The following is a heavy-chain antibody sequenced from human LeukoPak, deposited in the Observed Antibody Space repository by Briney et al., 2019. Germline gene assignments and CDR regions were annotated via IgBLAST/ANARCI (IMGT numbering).Heavy chain of an antibody. D-gene: IGHD2-15*01. V-gene: IGHV4-34*01. CDR3: ARQGGTQEDIVVVVAAPPI. CDR1: GGSFRGYY. J-gene: IGHJ4*02. Sequence: SETLSLTCAVYGGSFRGYYWSCIRQHPGKGLEWLGEINHSGSTNYNPSLKSRVTISVDTSKNQFSLKLSSVTAADTAVYYCARQGGTQEDIVVVVAAPPIWGQGTLVTVSS. CDR2: INHSGST.